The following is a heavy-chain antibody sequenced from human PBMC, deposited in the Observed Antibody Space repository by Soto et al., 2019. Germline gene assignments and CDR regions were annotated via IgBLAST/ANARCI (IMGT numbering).Heavy chain of an antibody. CDR2: ISSSSSYI. V-gene: IGHV3-21*01. CDR3: ARVTALRIAARDDY. Sequence: PGGSLRLSCAASGFTFSSYSMNWFRQAPGKGLEWVSSISSSSSYIYYADSVKGRFTISRDNAKNSLYLQMNSLRAEDTAVYYCARVTALRIAARDDYWGQGTLVTVSS. J-gene: IGHJ4*02. D-gene: IGHD6-6*01. CDR1: GFTFSSYS.